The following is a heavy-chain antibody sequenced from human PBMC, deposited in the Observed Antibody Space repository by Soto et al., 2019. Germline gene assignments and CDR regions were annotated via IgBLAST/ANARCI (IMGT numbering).Heavy chain of an antibody. CDR2: FDPEDGET. D-gene: IGHD1-26*01. CDR1: GYTLTGLS. J-gene: IGHJ4*02. CDR3: ATAIVGASGYFDY. Sequence: ASVKVACKVSGYTLTGLSMHWVRQAPGKGLEWMGGFDPEDGETIYAQKFQGRVTMTEDTSTDTAYMELSSLRSEDTAVYYCATAIVGASGYFDYWGQGTLVTVSS. V-gene: IGHV1-24*01.